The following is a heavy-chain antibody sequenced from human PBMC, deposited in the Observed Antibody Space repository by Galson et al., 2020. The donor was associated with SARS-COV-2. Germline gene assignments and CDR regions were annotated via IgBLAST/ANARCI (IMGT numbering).Heavy chain of an antibody. CDR3: AHSAPSSLTIFGVVIVKDYFDY. V-gene: IGHV2-5*01. CDR1: GFSLTTSGVG. CDR2: IYWNDAK. J-gene: IGHJ4*02. D-gene: IGHD3-3*01. Sequence: ESGPTLVKPTQTLTLTCTFPGFSLTTSGVGVGWIRQPPGKALEWLALIYWNDAKRYSPSLKSRLTITKDTSKNQVVLTMTNMDPVDTATYFCAHSAPSSLTIFGVVIVKDYFDYWGQGTLVTVSS.